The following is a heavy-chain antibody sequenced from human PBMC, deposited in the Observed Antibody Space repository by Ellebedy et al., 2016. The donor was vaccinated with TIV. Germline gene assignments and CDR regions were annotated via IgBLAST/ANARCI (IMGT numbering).Heavy chain of an antibody. CDR2: ITHSGST. D-gene: IGHD4-23*01. J-gene: IGHJ4*02. CDR1: GGSFSGYY. Sequence: MPSETLSLTCAVYGGSFSGYYWSWIRQPPGKGLEWIGEITHSGSTNYNPSLKIRVTISVDTSKNQFSLKLNSVTAADTAVYYCARDIGGGNSDYWGQGTLVTVSS. CDR3: ARDIGGGNSDY. V-gene: IGHV4-34*01.